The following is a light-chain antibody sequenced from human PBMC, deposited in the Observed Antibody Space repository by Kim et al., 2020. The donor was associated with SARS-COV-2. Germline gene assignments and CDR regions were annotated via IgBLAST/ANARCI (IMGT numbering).Light chain of an antibody. CDR3: QQYNNWPPLYT. Sequence: SPGERATRSCRASQSVRSNLAWYQQKPGQAPRLLIYGASTRATGIPARFSGSGSGTEFPLTISSLQSEDFAVYYCQQYNNWPPLYTFGQGTKLEI. CDR1: QSVRSN. CDR2: GAS. J-gene: IGKJ2*01. V-gene: IGKV3-15*01.